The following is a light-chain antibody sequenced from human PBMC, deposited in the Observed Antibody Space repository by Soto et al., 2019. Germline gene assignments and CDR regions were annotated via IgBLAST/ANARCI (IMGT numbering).Light chain of an antibody. CDR1: SSDVGGYDY. Sequence: QSALTQPRSVSGSPGQSVTISCTGTSSDVGGYDYVSWFQHHPGKVPKLMIYDVTKRPSGVPDRFSASKSGNTASLTISGLQAEDVADYYCCSYGGYFWVFGGGTKVTVL. V-gene: IGLV2-11*01. CDR3: CSYGGYFWV. CDR2: DVT. J-gene: IGLJ3*02.